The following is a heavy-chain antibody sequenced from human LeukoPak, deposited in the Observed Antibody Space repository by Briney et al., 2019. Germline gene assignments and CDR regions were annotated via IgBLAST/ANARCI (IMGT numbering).Heavy chain of an antibody. D-gene: IGHD6-6*01. J-gene: IGHJ4*02. CDR3: ASSDFSSSRHSFDY. V-gene: IGHV4-39*01. CDR1: GGSISSSSYY. Sequence: SETLSLICTVSGGSISSSSYYWGWIRQPPGKGLEWIGSIYYSGSTYYNPSLKSRVTISVDTSKNQFSLKLSSVTAADTAVYYCASSDFSSSRHSFDYWGQGTLVTVSS. CDR2: IYYSGST.